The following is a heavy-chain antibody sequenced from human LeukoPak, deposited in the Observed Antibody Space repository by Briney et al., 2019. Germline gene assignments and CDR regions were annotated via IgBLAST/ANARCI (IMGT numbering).Heavy chain of an antibody. CDR2: ISRSSNDI. CDR1: GFTFSSYS. CDR3: AKDGPYFDC. V-gene: IGHV3-21*01. J-gene: IGHJ4*02. Sequence: GGSLRLSCAASGFTFSSYSMNWVRQAPEKGLEWVSSISRSSNDIYYADSVKGRFTISRDNAKNSLYLQMNSLRAEDTAVYYCAKDGPYFDCWGQGTLVTVSS.